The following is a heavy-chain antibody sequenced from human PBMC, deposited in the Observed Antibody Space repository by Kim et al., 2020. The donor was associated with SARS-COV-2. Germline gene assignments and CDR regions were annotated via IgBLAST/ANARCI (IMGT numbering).Heavy chain of an antibody. V-gene: IGHV3-11*06. CDR2: ISSSSSYT. D-gene: IGHD3-9*01. J-gene: IGHJ4*02. Sequence: GGSLRLSCAASGFTFSDYYMSWIRQAPGKGLEWVSYISSSSSYTNYADSVKGRFTISRDNAKNSLYLQMNSLRAEDTAVYYCARGLLGHYDILAYFDYWGQGTLVTVSS. CDR1: GFTFSDYY. CDR3: ARGLLGHYDILAYFDY.